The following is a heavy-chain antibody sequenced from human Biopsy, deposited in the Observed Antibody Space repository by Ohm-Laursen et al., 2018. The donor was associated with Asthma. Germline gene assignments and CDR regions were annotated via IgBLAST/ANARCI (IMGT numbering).Heavy chain of an antibody. CDR3: ARTFHFWSPYHAEHYQF. J-gene: IGHJ1*01. Sequence: SLRLSCAASGFTFGNFWMSWGRQTPGKGLEWVANIKHDGSEKNHVDSLKGRFTISRDNAKNSLYLQMNSLRAEDTAVYYCARTFHFWSPYHAEHYQFWGQGTLVTVSS. CDR1: GFTFGNFW. V-gene: IGHV3-7*01. CDR2: IKHDGSEK. D-gene: IGHD3-3*02.